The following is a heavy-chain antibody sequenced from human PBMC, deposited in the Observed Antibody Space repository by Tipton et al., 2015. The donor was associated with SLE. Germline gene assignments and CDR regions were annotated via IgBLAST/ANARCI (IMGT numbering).Heavy chain of an antibody. Sequence: SLRLSCAASGFTFSSHWMSWVRQAPGKGLQWVGSIKDDGSETYYVGSLKGRFTISRDNAKNSLYLQMNSLTAADTAVYYCAKSGFGRGSYFHHWGQGTLVSVSS. CDR3: AKSGFGRGSYFHH. V-gene: IGHV3-7*01. J-gene: IGHJ1*01. D-gene: IGHD5-12*01. CDR1: GFTFSSHW. CDR2: IKDDGSET.